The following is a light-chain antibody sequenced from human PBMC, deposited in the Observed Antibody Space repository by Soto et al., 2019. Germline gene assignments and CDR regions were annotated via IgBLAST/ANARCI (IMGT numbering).Light chain of an antibody. CDR1: QTISSN. J-gene: IGKJ5*01. V-gene: IGKV3-15*01. Sequence: EIVMTQSPVTLSVSPGERATLSCRASQTISSNLAWYQQKPGQAPRLLVYGASTRATGFPARFSGSGSGTEFTLTISSLQSEDFATYYCQHNYGTPAFGQGTRLEIK. CDR3: QHNYGTPA. CDR2: GAS.